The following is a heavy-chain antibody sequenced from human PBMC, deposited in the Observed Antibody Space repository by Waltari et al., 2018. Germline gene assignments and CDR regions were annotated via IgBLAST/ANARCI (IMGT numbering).Heavy chain of an antibody. CDR2: IRDDGSNK. Sequence: QVQLVESGGGVVQPGGSLRLSCAASGFTFSSYGMHWVRQAPGKGLEWVAFIRDDGSNKYYADSVKGRFTISRDNSKNTLYLQMNSLRAEDTAVYYCAKDPYSSSWYGAYYFDYWGQGTLVTVSS. J-gene: IGHJ4*02. CDR3: AKDPYSSSWYGAYYFDY. CDR1: GFTFSSYG. V-gene: IGHV3-30*02. D-gene: IGHD6-13*01.